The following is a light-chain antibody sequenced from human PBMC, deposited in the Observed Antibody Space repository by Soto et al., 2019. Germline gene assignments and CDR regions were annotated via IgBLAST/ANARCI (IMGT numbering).Light chain of an antibody. J-gene: IGKJ5*01. CDR3: QQFGSSPGFT. CDR2: GAS. Sequence: EIVLTQSPATLSLSPGERATLSCRASQSVRSSYLAWYQQKPGQAPRLLIYGASSRATGIPDRFSGSGSGTDFTLTISRLEPEDFAVYYCQQFGSSPGFTFGQGTRLEIK. V-gene: IGKV3-20*01. CDR1: QSVRSSY.